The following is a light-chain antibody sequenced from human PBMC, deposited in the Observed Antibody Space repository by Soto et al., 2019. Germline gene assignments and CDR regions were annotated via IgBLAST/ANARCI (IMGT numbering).Light chain of an antibody. CDR3: QQYGSSPWT. Sequence: EIVLTQSPGTLSLSPGERATLSCRASQSVSSSYLAWYQQKPGQAPRPLIYGASSRAIGIPDRFSGSGSGKDFTLTISRLEPEDFAVYYCQQYGSSPWTFGHGTKVEIK. CDR2: GAS. CDR1: QSVSSSY. J-gene: IGKJ1*01. V-gene: IGKV3-20*01.